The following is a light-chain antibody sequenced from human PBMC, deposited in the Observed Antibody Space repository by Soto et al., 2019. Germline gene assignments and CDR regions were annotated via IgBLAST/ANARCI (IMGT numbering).Light chain of an antibody. CDR2: LGS. Sequence: DIVMTQSPLSLPVTPGEPASISCRPSQSLLHSNGYNYLDWYLQKPGQSPQLLIYLGSNRASGVPDRFSGSGSGTDFTLKISRVEAEDVGVYYCMQALQTRPTFGGGTKVEIK. CDR1: QSLLHSNGYNY. CDR3: MQALQTRPT. J-gene: IGKJ4*01. V-gene: IGKV2-28*01.